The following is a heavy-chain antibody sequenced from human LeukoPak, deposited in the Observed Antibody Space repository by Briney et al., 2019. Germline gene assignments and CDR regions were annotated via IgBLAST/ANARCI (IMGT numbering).Heavy chain of an antibody. CDR2: IGTSSANT. V-gene: IGHV3-23*01. D-gene: IGHD3-9*01. CDR1: GFTFNSFA. J-gene: IGHJ3*01. Sequence: GGSLRLSCAASGFTFNSFALSWIRQAPGKGLEWVSAIGTSSANTYYADSVRGRFTIYRDNPQNTLYLQINNLRAEDTAVYYCARDPPVLRYFYWLPQRDAFDVWGQGTMVTVSS. CDR3: ARDPPVLRYFYWLPQRDAFDV.